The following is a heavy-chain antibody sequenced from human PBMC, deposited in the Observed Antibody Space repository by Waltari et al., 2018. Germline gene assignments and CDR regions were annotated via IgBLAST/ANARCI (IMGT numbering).Heavy chain of an antibody. V-gene: IGHV4-39*07. CDR1: GGSISSSSYY. J-gene: IGHJ4*02. Sequence: QLQLQESGPGLVKPSETLSLTCTVSGGSISSSSYYEGWPRQPPGKGLEWIGSIYYSGSTYYSPSLKSRVTISVDTSKNQFSLKLSSVTAADTAVYYCARVSKATWIMGIYWGQGTLVTVSS. D-gene: IGHD2-2*03. CDR2: IYYSGST. CDR3: ARVSKATWIMGIY.